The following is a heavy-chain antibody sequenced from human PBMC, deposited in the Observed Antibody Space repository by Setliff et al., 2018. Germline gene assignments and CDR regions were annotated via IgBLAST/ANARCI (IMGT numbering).Heavy chain of an antibody. J-gene: IGHJ4*02. V-gene: IGHV1-46*01. Sequence: GASVKVSCKASGYTLTNYYMHWVRQAPGQGLEWMGIINPSGGLTRYAQKFQGRVTMTRDTSTSTVYMEVSSLRSEDTAVYYCARYITGTTPADYWGQGTLVTVSS. D-gene: IGHD1-7*01. CDR1: GYTLTNYY. CDR3: ARYITGTTPADY. CDR2: INPSGGLT.